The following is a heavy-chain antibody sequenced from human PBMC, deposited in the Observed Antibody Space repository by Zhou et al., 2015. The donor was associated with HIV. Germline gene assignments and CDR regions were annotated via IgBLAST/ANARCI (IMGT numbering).Heavy chain of an antibody. D-gene: IGHD2-15*01. Sequence: QVQLVQSGADVKKPGASVKVSCKASGYIFTSYYIHWVRQAPGQGLEWMGMINPSGGNTNYAQKFQGRVTMTRDTSTSTIYMELSSLRSEDTAVYYCARVPLGGGFDIWGHGTKVSVSS. CDR3: ARVPLGGGFDI. CDR2: INPSGGNT. V-gene: IGHV1-46*01. CDR1: GYIFTSYY. J-gene: IGHJ3*02.